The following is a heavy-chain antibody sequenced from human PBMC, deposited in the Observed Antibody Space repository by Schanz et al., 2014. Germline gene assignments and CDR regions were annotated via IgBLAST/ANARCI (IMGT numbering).Heavy chain of an antibody. CDR1: GFTFNTSW. CDR3: ARGASRDYFAMDV. J-gene: IGHJ6*02. V-gene: IGHV3-74*02. CDR2: VSRDGSET. Sequence: EVQLVESGGGLIHPGGSLRLSCAASGFTFNTSWFHWVRQPPGKGLLWVSRVSRDGSETTYVDSVRGRFTISRDTAKNTVFLQMNNLRAEDTAVYYCARGASRDYFAMDVWGQGTTVTVSS.